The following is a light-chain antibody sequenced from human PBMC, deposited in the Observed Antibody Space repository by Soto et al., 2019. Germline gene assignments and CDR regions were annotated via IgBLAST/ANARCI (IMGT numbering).Light chain of an antibody. CDR2: GAS. J-gene: IGKJ1*01. Sequence: EIVMTQSPGTLSVSPGERATLSCRASQSVSSNLAWYQQKPGQAPRLLIYGASTRATGIPARFSGSGSETEFTLTISSLQSEDFAVYYCQHFYNWPRTFGQGTKVDIK. V-gene: IGKV3-15*01. CDR1: QSVSSN. CDR3: QHFYNWPRT.